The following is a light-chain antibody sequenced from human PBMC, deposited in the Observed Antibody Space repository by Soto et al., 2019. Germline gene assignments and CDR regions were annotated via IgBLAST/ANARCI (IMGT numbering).Light chain of an antibody. CDR3: QQYGSSPPWT. Sequence: EIVLTQSPGTLSVSPGERVTLSCRASQSVRSTYLAWYQQKPGQPPRLLFYGASNRATGIPDRFSGSGSGTDFTLTITRLEPEDFAVYYCQQYGSSPPWTFGQGTKVDNK. CDR1: QSVRSTY. CDR2: GAS. V-gene: IGKV3-20*01. J-gene: IGKJ1*01.